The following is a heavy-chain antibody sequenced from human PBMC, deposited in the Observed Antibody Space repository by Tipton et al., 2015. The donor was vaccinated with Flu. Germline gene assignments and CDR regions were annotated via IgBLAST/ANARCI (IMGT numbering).Heavy chain of an antibody. CDR2: IGTAGDT. CDR1: GFTFSSYD. Sequence: SLRLSCAASGFTFSSYDMHWVRQATGKGLEWVSAIGTAGDTYYPGSVKGRFTISRENAKNSLYLQMNSLRAGDTAVYYCARGLVSYYDSSGYSQDAFDIWGQGTMVTVSS. D-gene: IGHD3-22*01. J-gene: IGHJ3*02. V-gene: IGHV3-13*01. CDR3: ARGLVSYYDSSGYSQDAFDI.